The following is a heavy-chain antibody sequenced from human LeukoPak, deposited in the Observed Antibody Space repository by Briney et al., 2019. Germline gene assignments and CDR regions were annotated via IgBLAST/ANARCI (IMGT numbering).Heavy chain of an antibody. Sequence: GGSLRLSCAASGFTFSSYSMNWVRQAPGKGLEWVSYISSSSSTIYYADSVKGRFTISRDNAKNSLYLQVNSLRAEDTAVYYCAREGELLVFDYWGQGTLVTVSS. D-gene: IGHD1-26*01. V-gene: IGHV3-48*01. CDR3: AREGELLVFDY. CDR2: ISSSSSTI. J-gene: IGHJ4*02. CDR1: GFTFSSYS.